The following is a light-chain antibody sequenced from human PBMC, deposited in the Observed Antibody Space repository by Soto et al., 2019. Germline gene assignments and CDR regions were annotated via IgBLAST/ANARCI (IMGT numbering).Light chain of an antibody. CDR3: QQYGSSPGT. Sequence: ELVLTQSPGTLSLSPGERATLSCRASQSVSSSYLAWYQQKPGQAPRLPIYGASSRATGIPDRFSGSGSGTDFTLTISRLEPEDFAVYYCQQYGSSPGTFGQGTKVEIK. CDR1: QSVSSSY. J-gene: IGKJ1*01. CDR2: GAS. V-gene: IGKV3-20*01.